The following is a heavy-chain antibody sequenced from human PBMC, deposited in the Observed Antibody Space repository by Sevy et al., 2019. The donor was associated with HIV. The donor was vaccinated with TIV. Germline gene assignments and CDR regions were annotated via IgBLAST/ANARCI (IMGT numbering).Heavy chain of an antibody. D-gene: IGHD3-10*01. CDR1: GGSISSYY. V-gene: IGHV4-59*12. J-gene: IGHJ5*02. CDR2: IYYSGST. Sequence: SETLSLTCTVSGGSISSYYWSWIRQPPGKGLEWIGYIYYSGSTNYNPSLKSRVTISVDTSKNQFSLKLGSVTAADTAVNYCARLGGVVRGVIIPNWFDPWGQGTLVTVSS. CDR3: ARLGGVVRGVIIPNWFDP.